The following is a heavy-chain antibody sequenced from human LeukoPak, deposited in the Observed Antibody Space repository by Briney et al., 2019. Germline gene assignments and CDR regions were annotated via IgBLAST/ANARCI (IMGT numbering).Heavy chain of an antibody. CDR3: ARVGGKYCSGGSCYTAAFDI. J-gene: IGHJ3*02. CDR1: GGTLSSYA. D-gene: IGHD2-15*01. Sequence: SVKLSCKASGGTLSSYAISWVRQAPGQGLEWMGRIIPILGIANYAKKFQGRVTITADKSTSTAYMELSSLRSEDTAVYYCARVGGKYCSGGSCYTAAFDIWGQGTMVTVSS. CDR2: IIPILGIA. V-gene: IGHV1-69*04.